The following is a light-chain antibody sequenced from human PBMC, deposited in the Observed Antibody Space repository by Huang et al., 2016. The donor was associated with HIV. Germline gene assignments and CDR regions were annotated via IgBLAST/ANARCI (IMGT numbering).Light chain of an antibody. CDR3: QQRSNWPT. V-gene: IGKV3-11*01. CDR2: DAS. Sequence: EIVLTQSPATLSLSPGERATLSCRASQSVSSYLAWYPQNPGQAPRLLIYDASNRASGIPARFSGSGSGTDFTRTISSLEPEDFAVYYCQQRSNWPTFGPGTKVDIK. J-gene: IGKJ3*01. CDR1: QSVSSY.